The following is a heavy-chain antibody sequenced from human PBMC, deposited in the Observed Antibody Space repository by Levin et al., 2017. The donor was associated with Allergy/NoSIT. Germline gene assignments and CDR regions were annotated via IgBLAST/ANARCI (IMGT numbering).Heavy chain of an antibody. CDR2: ISYDGSNK. D-gene: IGHD3-10*01. CDR1: GFTFSSYA. V-gene: IGHV3-30-3*01. CDR3: ARDRAMVRGVMRYYYYYYGMDV. Sequence: GESLKISCAASGFTFSSYAMHWVRQAPGKGLEWVAVISYDGSNKYYADSVKGRFTISRDNSKNTLYLQMNSLRAEDTAVYYCARDRAMVRGVMRYYYYYYGMDVWGQGTTVTVSS. J-gene: IGHJ6*02.